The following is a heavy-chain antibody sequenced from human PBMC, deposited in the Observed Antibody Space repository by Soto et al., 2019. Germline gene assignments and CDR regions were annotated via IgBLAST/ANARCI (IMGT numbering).Heavy chain of an antibody. Sequence: SETLSLTCTVSGGSISSYYWSWIRQPPGKGLEWIGYIYYSGSTNYNPSLKSRVTISVDTSKNQFSLKLSSVTAADTAVYYCVRSYSSSWYFDYWGQGTLVTVSS. CDR2: IYYSGST. J-gene: IGHJ4*02. CDR3: VRSYSSSWYFDY. V-gene: IGHV4-59*08. D-gene: IGHD6-13*01. CDR1: GGSISSYY.